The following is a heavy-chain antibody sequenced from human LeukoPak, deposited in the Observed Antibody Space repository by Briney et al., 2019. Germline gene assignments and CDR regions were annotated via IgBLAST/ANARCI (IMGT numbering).Heavy chain of an antibody. J-gene: IGHJ3*02. CDR3: ARDRPRVTGTPDAFDI. D-gene: IGHD1-20*01. V-gene: IGHV4-59*01. CDR2: IYYSGST. Sequence: SETLSLTCNVSGDSISSYFWSWIRQPPGKGLEWIGYIYYSGSTNYNPSLKSRVTISVDTSKNQFSLKLSSVTAADTAVYYCARDRPRVTGTPDAFDIWGQGTMVTVSS. CDR1: GDSISSYF.